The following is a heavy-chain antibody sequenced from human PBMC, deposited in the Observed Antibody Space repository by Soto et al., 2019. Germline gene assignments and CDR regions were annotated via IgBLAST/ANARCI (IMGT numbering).Heavy chain of an antibody. CDR3: AGGPRYWSFAL. CDR1: GGSSRAYH. CDR2: FSYSGSL. V-gene: IGHV4-34*01. J-gene: IGHJ2*01. Sequence: GELQQWGSGVLKPSDTLSLNCSVYGGSSRAYHWSWIRQSPGEGLEWIGEFSYSGSLNYNPSLKRRVAVSLDTSTDRFSLTMTSVTAADTGVYFFAGGPRYWSFALWGRGTLVTVSS. D-gene: IGHD1-20*01.